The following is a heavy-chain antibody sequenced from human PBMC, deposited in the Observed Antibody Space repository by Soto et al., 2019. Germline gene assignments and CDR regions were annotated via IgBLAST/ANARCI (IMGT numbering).Heavy chain of an antibody. V-gene: IGHV4-59*01. CDR3: ARVPIAAAGPVASNWFDP. Sequence: SETLSLTCTVSGGSISSYYWSWIRQPPGKGLEWIGYIYYSGSTNYNPSLKSRVTISVDTSKNQFSLKLSSVTAADTAVYYCARVPIAAAGPVASNWFDPWGQGTLVTVSS. J-gene: IGHJ5*02. D-gene: IGHD6-13*01. CDR1: GGSISSYY. CDR2: IYYSGST.